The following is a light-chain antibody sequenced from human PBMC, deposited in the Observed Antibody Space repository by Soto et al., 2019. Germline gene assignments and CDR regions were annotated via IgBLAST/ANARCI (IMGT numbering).Light chain of an antibody. Sequence: IVITQSPLALPVTPGEPASISCRSSQSLLHSNGYNYLDWYLQKPRQSPQLLIYLGSYRASGVPDRFSGSGSGKDFTLKISGVADEDVGVYYCMQALQTRTFGQGTKVDIK. V-gene: IGKV2-28*01. CDR1: QSLLHSNGYNY. CDR3: MQALQTRT. CDR2: LGS. J-gene: IGKJ1*01.